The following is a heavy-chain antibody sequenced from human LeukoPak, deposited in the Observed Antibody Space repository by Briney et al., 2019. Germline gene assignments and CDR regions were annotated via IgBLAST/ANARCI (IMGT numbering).Heavy chain of an antibody. CDR2: IYYSGST. V-gene: IGHV4-39*01. Sequence: PSETLSLTCTVSGGSISSSSYCWGWIRQPPGKGLEWIGSIYYSGSTYYNPSLKSRVTISVDTSKNQFSLKLSSVTAADTAVYYCARGHSSDYWGQGTLVTVSS. CDR3: ARGHSSDY. D-gene: IGHD6-13*01. CDR1: GGSISSSSYC. J-gene: IGHJ4*02.